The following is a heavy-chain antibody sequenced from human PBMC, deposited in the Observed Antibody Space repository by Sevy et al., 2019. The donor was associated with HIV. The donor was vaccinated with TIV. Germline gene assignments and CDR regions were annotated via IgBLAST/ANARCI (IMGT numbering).Heavy chain of an antibody. CDR2: ISPHNGDT. Sequence: ASVKVSCKISGYTFTTYRITWVRQAPGQGLEWMGWISPHNGDTDYAQKLQDRITMITDTSKTTVYMKMTSLRSDDTAVYYCARAYCSGGRCYSLAYWGQGTLVTVSS. CDR1: GYTFTTYR. J-gene: IGHJ4*02. CDR3: ARAYCSGGRCYSLAY. V-gene: IGHV1-18*01. D-gene: IGHD2-15*01.